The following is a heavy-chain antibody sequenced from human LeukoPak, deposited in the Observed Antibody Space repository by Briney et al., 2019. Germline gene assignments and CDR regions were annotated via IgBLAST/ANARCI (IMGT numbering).Heavy chain of an antibody. J-gene: IGHJ4*02. CDR1: GGSISSYY. Sequence: PSETLSLTCTVSGGSISSYYWSWIRQPPGKGLEWIGYIYYSGSTNYNPSLKSRVTISVDTSKNQFSLKLSSVTAADTAVFYCARGGWRERHLHPIDYWGQGTLVTVSS. CDR3: ARGGWRERHLHPIDY. CDR2: IYYSGST. V-gene: IGHV4-59*01. D-gene: IGHD1-26*01.